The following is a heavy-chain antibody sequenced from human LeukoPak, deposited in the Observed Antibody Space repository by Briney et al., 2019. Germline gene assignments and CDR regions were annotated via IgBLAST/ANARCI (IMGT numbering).Heavy chain of an antibody. J-gene: IGHJ4*02. CDR1: GFTFSNYG. Sequence: GGSLRLSCAASGFTFSNYGMHWVRQAPGKGLEWVAFISYDGSYKYYADSVKGRFTISRDNSKNTLYLQMNSLRAEDTAVYYCARVGYSGWNFDDWGQGTLVTVSS. V-gene: IGHV3-30*03. CDR2: ISYDGSYK. D-gene: IGHD5-12*01. CDR3: ARVGYSGWNFDD.